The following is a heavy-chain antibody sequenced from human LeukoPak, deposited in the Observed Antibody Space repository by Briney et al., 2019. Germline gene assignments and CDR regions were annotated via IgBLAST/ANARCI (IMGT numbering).Heavy chain of an antibody. CDR3: ARHYWGNMVRGVKRQNNDY. V-gene: IGHV4-59*08. CDR1: GGSISSYY. J-gene: IGHJ4*02. D-gene: IGHD3-10*01. Sequence: PSETLSLTCTVSGGSISSYYWSWIRQPPGKGLEWIGYIYYSGSTNYNPSLKSRVTISVDTSKNQFSLKLSSVTAADTAVYYCARHYWGNMVRGVKRQNNDYWGQGTLVTVSS. CDR2: IYYSGST.